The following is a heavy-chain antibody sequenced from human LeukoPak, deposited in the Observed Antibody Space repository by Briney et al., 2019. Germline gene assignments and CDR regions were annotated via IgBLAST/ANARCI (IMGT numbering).Heavy chain of an antibody. V-gene: IGHV3-11*04. Sequence: GGSLRLSCAASGFTFSDYYMSWIRQAPGKGLEWVSYISSSGSTTYYVDSVKGRFTISRDNAKNSLYLQMNSLRDEDTAVYYCAGARTYYYAMDVWGQGTTVTVSS. CDR3: AGARTYYYAMDV. CDR2: ISSSGSTT. J-gene: IGHJ6*02. CDR1: GFTFSDYY.